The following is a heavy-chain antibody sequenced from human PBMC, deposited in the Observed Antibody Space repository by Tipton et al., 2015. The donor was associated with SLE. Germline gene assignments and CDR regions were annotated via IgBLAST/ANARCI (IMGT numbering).Heavy chain of an antibody. Sequence: TLSLTCTVSGDSISSHYWSWIRQSPGRGLEWIAYIYYSGITDYNPSLKSRVTISVDPSKNQFSLILTSVTAADTAVYYCARFAYCGNICWYCFDYWGQGTLVAVSS. D-gene: IGHD2-21*01. CDR2: IYYSGIT. CDR3: ARFAYCGNICWYCFDY. V-gene: IGHV4-59*11. CDR1: GDSISSHY. J-gene: IGHJ4*02.